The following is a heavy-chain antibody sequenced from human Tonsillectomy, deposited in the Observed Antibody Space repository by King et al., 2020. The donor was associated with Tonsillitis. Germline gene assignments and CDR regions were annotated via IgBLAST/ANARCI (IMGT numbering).Heavy chain of an antibody. CDR1: GFTFSAYG. CDR3: ARGGGCSGGSCYLGDY. CDR2: INQDGTEK. Sequence: VQLVESGGALVHPGGSRRLSCAASGFTFSAYGMSWVRQAPGKGLEGVANINQDGTEKYYVDSVKGRFTISRDNAKNSLYLQMNSLRAEDTAMYYCARGGGCSGGSCYLGDYWGQGTLVTVSS. V-gene: IGHV3-7*04. J-gene: IGHJ4*02. D-gene: IGHD2-15*01.